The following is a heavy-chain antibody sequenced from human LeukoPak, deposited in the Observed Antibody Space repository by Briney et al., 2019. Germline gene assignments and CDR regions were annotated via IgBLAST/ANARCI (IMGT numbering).Heavy chain of an antibody. V-gene: IGHV4-59*01. CDR1: GGSITSYY. D-gene: IGHD5-24*01. J-gene: IGHJ4*02. Sequence: SETLSLTCTVSGGSITSYYWSWIRQPPGKGLEWIEYIYYSRNTNYNPSLKSRVTISVDTSKNQFSLKLSSVTAADTAVYYCAREDGSTSSFDYWGQGTLVTVSS. CDR3: AREDGSTSSFDY. CDR2: IYYSRNT.